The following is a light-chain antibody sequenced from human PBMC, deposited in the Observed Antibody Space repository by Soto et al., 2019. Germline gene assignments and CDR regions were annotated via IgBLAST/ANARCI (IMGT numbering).Light chain of an antibody. J-gene: IGKJ4*01. Sequence: EIVLTQSPGTLSLSVGERVTLSCRASQSVSSYLAWYQQTPGQAPRLLIYDTSNRATGTPDRFSGSGSGTDFTLNISRLEDEDVTVYYCQQYGSSPLTFGGGTTVEIK. CDR1: QSVSSY. V-gene: IGKV3-20*01. CDR2: DTS. CDR3: QQYGSSPLT.